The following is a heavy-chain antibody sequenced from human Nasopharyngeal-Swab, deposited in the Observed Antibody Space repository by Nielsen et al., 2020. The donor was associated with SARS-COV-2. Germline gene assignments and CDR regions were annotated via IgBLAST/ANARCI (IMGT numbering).Heavy chain of an antibody. CDR1: GGSISSGSYY. J-gene: IGHJ6*03. D-gene: IGHD4-17*01. CDR3: ARGLRGVTTYYYYYYMDV. CDR2: IYTSGST. Sequence: SETLSLTCTVSGGSISSGSYYWSRIRQPAGKGLEWIGRIYTSGSTNYNPSLKSQVTILVDTSKNQFSLKLSFVTAADTAVYYCARGLRGVTTYYYYYYMDVWGKGTTVTVSS. V-gene: IGHV4-61*02.